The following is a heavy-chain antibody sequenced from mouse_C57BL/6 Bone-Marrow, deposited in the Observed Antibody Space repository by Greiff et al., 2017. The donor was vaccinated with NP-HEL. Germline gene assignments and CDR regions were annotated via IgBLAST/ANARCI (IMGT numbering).Heavy chain of an antibody. D-gene: IGHD1-1*01. CDR1: GFTFSDFY. J-gene: IGHJ1*03. V-gene: IGHV7-1*01. CDR3: ARDSGDTTEGEYFDV. Sequence: EVQGVESGGGLVQSGRSLRLSCATSGFTFSDFYMEWVRQAPGKGLEWIAASRNKANDYTTEYSASVKGRFIVSRDTSQSILYLQMNALRAEDTAIYYCARDSGDTTEGEYFDVWGTGTTVTVSS. CDR2: SRNKANDYTT.